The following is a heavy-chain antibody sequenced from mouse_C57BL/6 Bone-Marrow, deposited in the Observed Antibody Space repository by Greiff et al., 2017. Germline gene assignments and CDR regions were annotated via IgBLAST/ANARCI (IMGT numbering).Heavy chain of an antibody. J-gene: IGHJ2*01. V-gene: IGHV1-80*01. CDR1: GYAFSSYW. CDR3: APYYYGSSSFDY. D-gene: IGHD1-1*01. CDR2: IYPGDGDT. Sequence: VQLQESGAELVKPGASVKISCKASGYAFSSYWMNWVKQRPGKGLEWIGQIYPGDGDTNYNGKFKGKATLTADKSSSTAYMQLSSLTSEDSAVYFCAPYYYGSSSFDYWGQGTTRTVSS.